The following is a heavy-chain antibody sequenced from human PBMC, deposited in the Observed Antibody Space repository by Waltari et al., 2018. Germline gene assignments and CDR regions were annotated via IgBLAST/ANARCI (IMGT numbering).Heavy chain of an antibody. CDR2: IKTDGSET. CDR3: AIGGVETSWYWRY. V-gene: IGHV3-7*01. CDR1: GFTLGRPW. Sequence: EVQVVESGGGLVQPGGSLRLACAASGFTLGRPWMTWVRQAPGKGLEWVANIKTDGSETYYVDSVKGRFTISRDNTKNSLYLQMSSLRAEDTAVYYCAIGGVETSWYWRYWGQGTLVTVSS. D-gene: IGHD6-13*01. J-gene: IGHJ4*02.